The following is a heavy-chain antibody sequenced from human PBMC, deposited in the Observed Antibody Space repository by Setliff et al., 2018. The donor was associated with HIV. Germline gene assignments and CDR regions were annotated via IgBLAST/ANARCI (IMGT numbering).Heavy chain of an antibody. Sequence: GESLKISCTASGFTFGDYAMRWVRQTPGKGLEWVGCIRSKAYGGTTEYAASVKGRFTISRDDSKYIAYLQMNSLKTEDTAVYYCTRDPGKGYYFDYWGQGTLVTVSS. V-gene: IGHV3-49*04. CDR1: GFTFGDYA. J-gene: IGHJ4*02. CDR2: IRSKAYGGTT. D-gene: IGHD1-26*01. CDR3: TRDPGKGYYFDY.